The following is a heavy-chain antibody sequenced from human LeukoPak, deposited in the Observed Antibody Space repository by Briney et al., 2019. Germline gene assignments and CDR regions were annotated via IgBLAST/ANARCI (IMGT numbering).Heavy chain of an antibody. D-gene: IGHD4-17*01. Sequence: SESLSLTCTVSGVSISTYFWSWIRQPPGKGLEWIGYIYYSGSTNYNPSLKSRVTISVDTAKNQFSLKLSSVTAADTAVYYCARLGRYGDYAGWFDPWGQGTLVTVSS. CDR1: GVSISTYF. J-gene: IGHJ5*02. CDR2: IYYSGST. V-gene: IGHV4-59*08. CDR3: ARLGRYGDYAGWFDP.